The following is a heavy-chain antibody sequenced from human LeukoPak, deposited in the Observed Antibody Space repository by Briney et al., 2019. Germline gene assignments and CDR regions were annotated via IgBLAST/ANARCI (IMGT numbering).Heavy chain of an antibody. CDR3: ARQVSRITIFGVVIGEFDY. CDR2: MNPNSGNT. V-gene: IGHV1-8*03. D-gene: IGHD3-3*01. CDR1: GYTFTSYD. J-gene: IGHJ3*01. Sequence: ASVKVSCKASGYTFTSYDINWVRQATGQGLEWMGWMNPNSGNTGYAQKFQGRVTITRNTSISTAYMELSSLRSEDTAVYYCARQVSRITIFGVVIGEFDYWGQGTMVTVSS.